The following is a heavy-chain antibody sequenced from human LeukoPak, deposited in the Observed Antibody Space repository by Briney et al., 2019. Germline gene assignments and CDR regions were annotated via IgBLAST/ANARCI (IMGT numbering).Heavy chain of an antibody. V-gene: IGHV4-39*01. J-gene: IGHJ4*02. CDR2: IYYSGST. CDR1: GGSISSSSYY. Sequence: PSETLSLTCTVSGGSISSSSYYWGWIRQPPGKGLEWIGSIYYSGSTYYNPSLKSRVTISVDTSKNQFSLKQSSVTAADTAVYYCASLQNSSGWPFDYWGQGTLVTVSS. D-gene: IGHD6-19*01. CDR3: ASLQNSSGWPFDY.